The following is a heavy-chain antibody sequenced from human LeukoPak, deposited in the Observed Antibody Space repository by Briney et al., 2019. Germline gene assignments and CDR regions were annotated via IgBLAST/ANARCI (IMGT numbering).Heavy chain of an antibody. CDR1: GGSISSGSYY. D-gene: IGHD3-10*01. CDR2: IYTSGST. CDR3: ARGHNYASGMPFDY. Sequence: SQTLSLTCTVSGGSISSGSYYWSWIRQPAGKGLEWIGRIYTSGSTNYNPSLKSRVTISVDTSKNQFSLKLSSVTAADTAVYYCARGHNYASGMPFDYWGQGTLVTVSS. J-gene: IGHJ4*02. V-gene: IGHV4-61*02.